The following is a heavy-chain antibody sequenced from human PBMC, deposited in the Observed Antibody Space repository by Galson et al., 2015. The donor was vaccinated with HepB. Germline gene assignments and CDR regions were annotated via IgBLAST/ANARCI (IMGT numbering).Heavy chain of an antibody. V-gene: IGHV3-23*01. J-gene: IGHJ5*02. CDR1: EFTFTSYA. CDR3: AKILPSYYILTVGISGGWFDP. D-gene: IGHD3-9*01. CDR2: ITNTGDSI. Sequence: SLRLSCAASEFTFTSYAMTWVRQAPGKGLEWVSAITNTGDSIYYADSVKGRFTISRDKSKNTRYLQMNSLRAEDTAVYFCAKILPSYYILTVGISGGWFDPWGQGTLVTVSS.